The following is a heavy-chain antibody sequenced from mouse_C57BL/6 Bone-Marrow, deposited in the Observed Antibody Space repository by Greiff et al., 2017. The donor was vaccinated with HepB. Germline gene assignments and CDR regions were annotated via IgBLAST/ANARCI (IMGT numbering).Heavy chain of an antibody. CDR3: ARGGYYGSSPSYAMDY. D-gene: IGHD1-1*01. V-gene: IGHV1-76*01. J-gene: IGHJ4*01. CDR2: IYPGSGNT. Sequence: QVQLKESGAELVRPGASVKLSCKASGYTFTDYYINWVKQRPGQGLEWIARIYPGSGNTYYNEKFKGKATLTAEKSSSTAYMQLSSLTSEDSAVYFCARGGYYGSSPSYAMDYWGQGTSVTVSS. CDR1: GYTFTDYY.